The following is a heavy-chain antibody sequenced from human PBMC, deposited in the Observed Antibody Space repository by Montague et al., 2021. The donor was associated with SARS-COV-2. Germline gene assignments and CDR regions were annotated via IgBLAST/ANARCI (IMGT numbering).Heavy chain of an antibody. CDR1: GFTFSNSA. D-gene: IGHD3-10*01. CDR2: SSGSDGGT. J-gene: IGHJ6*02. CDR3: AKDSYYYGLGYGMDV. V-gene: IGHV3-23*01. Sequence: SLRLSCAASGFTFSNSAMNWVRQAPGKGLEWVSGSSGSDGGTHYADSVKGRFTISRDNSKNVLYLQMNSLRVEDTALYYCAKDSYYYGLGYGMDVWGRGTTVTVSS.